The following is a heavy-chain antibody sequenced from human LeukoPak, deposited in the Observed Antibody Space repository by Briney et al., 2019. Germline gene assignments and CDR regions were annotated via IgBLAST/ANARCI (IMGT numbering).Heavy chain of an antibody. J-gene: IGHJ4*02. CDR2: IKQDGSEK. CDR1: GFTFSNYW. D-gene: IGHD1-26*01. CDR3: ARPRYGGSLDS. V-gene: IGHV3-7*05. Sequence: PGGSLRLSCAASGFTFSNYWMTWVRQAPGKGLEWVANIKQDGSEKYYVDSVKGRFTISRDNAESSVLLQMTSLRAEDTAVYSCARPRYGGSLDSWGQGTLVTVSS.